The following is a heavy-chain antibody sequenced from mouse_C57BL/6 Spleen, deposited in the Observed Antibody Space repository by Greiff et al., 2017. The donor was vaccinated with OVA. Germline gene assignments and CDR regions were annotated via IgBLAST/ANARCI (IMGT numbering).Heavy chain of an antibody. V-gene: IGHV2-5*01. CDR1: GFSLTSYG. CDR3: AIHYYGSSYDYAMDY. CDR2: IWRGGST. Sequence: QVQLKESGPGLVQPSQSLSITCTVSGFSLTSYGVHWVRQSPGKGLEWLGVIWRGGSTDYNAAFMSRLSITKDNSKSQVFFKMNSLQADDTAIYYGAIHYYGSSYDYAMDYWGQGTSVTVSS. D-gene: IGHD1-1*01. J-gene: IGHJ4*01.